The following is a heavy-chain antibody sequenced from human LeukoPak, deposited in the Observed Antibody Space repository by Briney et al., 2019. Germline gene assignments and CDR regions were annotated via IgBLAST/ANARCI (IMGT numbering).Heavy chain of an antibody. D-gene: IGHD3-9*01. CDR2: ISGSSGGT. Sequence: GGSLRLSCEASGFTFSNYAMNWVRQAPGKGLEWVSGISGSSGGTHYADSVRGRFTISRDNSKSTLYLQMNSLRAEDTAVYYCATFPYDILYGYSYDDYWGQGTRVTVFS. CDR3: ATFPYDILYGYSYDDY. J-gene: IGHJ4*02. CDR1: GFTFSNYA. V-gene: IGHV3-23*01.